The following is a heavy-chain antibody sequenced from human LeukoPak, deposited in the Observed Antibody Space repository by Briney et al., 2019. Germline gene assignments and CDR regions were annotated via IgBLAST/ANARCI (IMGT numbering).Heavy chain of an antibody. Sequence: HPGGSLRLSCAASGFTFSSYAMSWVRQAPGKGLEWVSAISGSGDSTYYADSVKGRFTISRDNSKNTLYLQMNSLRAEDTAVYYCAKSFWASIAVAGTPRVSGDYWGQGTLVTVSS. J-gene: IGHJ4*02. CDR3: AKSFWASIAVAGTPRVSGDY. D-gene: IGHD6-19*01. CDR1: GFTFSSYA. V-gene: IGHV3-23*01. CDR2: ISGSGDST.